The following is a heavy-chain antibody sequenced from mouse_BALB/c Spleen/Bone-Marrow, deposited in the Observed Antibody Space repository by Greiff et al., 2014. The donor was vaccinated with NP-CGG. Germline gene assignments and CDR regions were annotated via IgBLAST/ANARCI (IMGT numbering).Heavy chain of an antibody. D-gene: IGHD1-1*01. Sequence: EVMLVESGAELVKPGASVKLSCTASDFNIKDAYMHWVKQRPEQGLEWIGRIDPANVNTKYDTKFQGKATITADTSSNTAYLLLSSLTSGDTAVYYCAVYYYGRSSFAYWGQGTLVTVSA. V-gene: IGHV14-3*02. CDR1: DFNIKDAY. J-gene: IGHJ3*01. CDR2: IDPANVNT. CDR3: AVYYYGRSSFAY.